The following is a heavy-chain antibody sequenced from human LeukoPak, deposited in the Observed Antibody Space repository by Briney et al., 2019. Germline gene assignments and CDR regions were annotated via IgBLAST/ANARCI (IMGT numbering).Heavy chain of an antibody. V-gene: IGHV3-30*02. D-gene: IGHD1-26*01. CDR1: AFSFSSYG. Sequence: GGSLRLSCAASAFSFSSYGMNWVRQAPGKGLEWVPFIRYDGSIKYYADSVKGRFTISRDNSKNTLYLEMNSLRAEDTAVYYCAKDRSYLFDYWGQGTLVTVSS. CDR2: IRYDGSIK. J-gene: IGHJ4*02. CDR3: AKDRSYLFDY.